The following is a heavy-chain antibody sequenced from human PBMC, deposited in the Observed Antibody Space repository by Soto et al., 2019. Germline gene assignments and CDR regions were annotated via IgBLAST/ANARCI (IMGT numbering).Heavy chain of an antibody. CDR3: AREVTYDFWSPDY. D-gene: IGHD3-3*01. V-gene: IGHV4-30-4*01. CDR2: IYYSGST. Sequence: QVQLQESGPGLVKPSQTLSLTCTVSGGSISSGDYYWSWIRQPPGEGLEWIGYIYYSGSTYYNPSLKSRVTISVDTSKNQFSLKLSSVTAADTAVYYCAREVTYDFWSPDYWGQGTLVTVSS. J-gene: IGHJ4*02. CDR1: GGSISSGDYY.